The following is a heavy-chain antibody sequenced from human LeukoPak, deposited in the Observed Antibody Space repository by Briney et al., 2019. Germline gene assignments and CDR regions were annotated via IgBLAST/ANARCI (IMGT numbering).Heavy chain of an antibody. CDR2: ISWNSGSI. CDR1: GFTFDDYA. CDR3: ARRYYYDSSGYYYVGLNWFDP. J-gene: IGHJ5*02. D-gene: IGHD3-22*01. Sequence: GGSLRLSCAASGFTFDDYAMHWVRQAPGKGLEWVSGISWNSGSIGYADSVKGRFTISRDNAKNSLYLQMNSVRAEDTAVYYCARRYYYDSSGYYYVGLNWFDPWGQGTLVTVSS. V-gene: IGHV3-9*01.